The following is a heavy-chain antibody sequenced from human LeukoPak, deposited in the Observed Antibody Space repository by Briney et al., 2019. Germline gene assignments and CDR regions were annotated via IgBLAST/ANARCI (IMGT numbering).Heavy chain of an antibody. Sequence: SETLSLTCAVSGGSISSGGYSWSWIRQPPGKGLEWIGYIYHSGSTNYNPSLKSRVTISVDTSKNQFSLKLSSVTAADTAVYYCARASGGFWSGYPPNWFDPWGQGTLVTVSS. CDR1: GGSISSGGYS. J-gene: IGHJ5*02. D-gene: IGHD3-3*01. CDR2: IYHSGST. V-gene: IGHV4-30-2*01. CDR3: ARASGGFWSGYPPNWFDP.